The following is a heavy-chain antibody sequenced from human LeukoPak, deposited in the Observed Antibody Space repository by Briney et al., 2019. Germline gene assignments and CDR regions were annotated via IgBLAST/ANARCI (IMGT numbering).Heavy chain of an antibody. CDR3: ARYGSGSYHNWFDP. CDR1: GFTFSSYS. J-gene: IGHJ5*02. Sequence: PGGSLRLSCAASGFTFSSYSMNWVRQAPGKGLEWVSSISSSSSYIYYADSVKGRFTISRDNAKNSLYLQMNSLRAEDTAVYYCARYGSGSYHNWFDPWGQGTLVTVSS. CDR2: ISSSSSYI. D-gene: IGHD3-10*01. V-gene: IGHV3-21*01.